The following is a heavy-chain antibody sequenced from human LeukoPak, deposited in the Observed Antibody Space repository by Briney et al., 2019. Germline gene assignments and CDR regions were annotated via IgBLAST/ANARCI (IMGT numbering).Heavy chain of an antibody. CDR3: ARGEYRGDFWSGYSYYYYYMDV. J-gene: IGHJ6*03. CDR2: IIPIFGTA. V-gene: IGHV1-69*05. Sequence: ASVKVSCKASGGTFSSYAISWVRQAPGQGLEWMGGIIPIFGTANYAQTFQGRVTITTDESTSTAYMELSSLRSEDTAVYYCARGEYRGDFWSGYSYYYYYMDVWGKGTTVTVSS. CDR1: GGTFSSYA. D-gene: IGHD3-3*01.